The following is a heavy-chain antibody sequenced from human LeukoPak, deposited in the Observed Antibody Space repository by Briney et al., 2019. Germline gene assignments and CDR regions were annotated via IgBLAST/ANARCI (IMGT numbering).Heavy chain of an antibody. Sequence: GGSLRLSCAASGFTFSSYAMSWVRQAPGKGLEWVSAISGSGGSTYYADSVKGRFTISRDNSKNTLYLQMNSLRAEGTAVYYCAKDPRYGSGSYLYWFDPWGQGTLVTVSS. CDR2: ISGSGGST. J-gene: IGHJ5*02. CDR3: AKDPRYGSGSYLYWFDP. V-gene: IGHV3-23*01. D-gene: IGHD3-10*01. CDR1: GFTFSSYA.